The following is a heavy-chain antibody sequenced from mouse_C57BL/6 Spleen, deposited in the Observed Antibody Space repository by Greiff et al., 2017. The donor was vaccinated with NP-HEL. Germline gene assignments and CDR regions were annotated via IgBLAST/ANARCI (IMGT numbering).Heavy chain of an antibody. Sequence: VQLQQSGAELVRPGASVKLSCTASGFNIKDDYMHWVKQRPEQGLEWIGWIDPENGDTEYASKFQGKATITADTSSNTAYLQLSSLTSEDTAVYYCTTANYGSSPYYAMDYWGQGTSVTVSS. V-gene: IGHV14-4*01. D-gene: IGHD1-1*01. CDR1: GFNIKDDY. CDR2: IDPENGDT. CDR3: TTANYGSSPYYAMDY. J-gene: IGHJ4*01.